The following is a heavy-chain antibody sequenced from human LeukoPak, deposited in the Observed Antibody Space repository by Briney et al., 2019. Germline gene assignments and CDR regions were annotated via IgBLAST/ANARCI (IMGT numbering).Heavy chain of an antibody. CDR1: GGSISSGGYY. J-gene: IGHJ3*02. V-gene: IGHV4-30-2*01. CDR2: IYHSGST. CDR3: ASFPPLKDAFDI. Sequence: SETLSLTCTVSGGSISSGGYYWSWIRQPPGKGLEWIGYIYHSGSTYYNPSLKSRVTISVDRSKNQFSLKLSSVTAADTAVYYCASFPPLKDAFDIWGQGTMVTVSS.